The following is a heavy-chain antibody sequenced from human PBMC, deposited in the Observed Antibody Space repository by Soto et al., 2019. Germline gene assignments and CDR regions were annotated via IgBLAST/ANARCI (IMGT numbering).Heavy chain of an antibody. J-gene: IGHJ6*02. V-gene: IGHV3-30*04. Sequence: GGAVRLSCAASGFTFSSYAMQWVRQAPGKGLEWVAVISYGGSNICYRDSVKGRFTISRDNSTTMLYLQLNRLRAEDTAVYCCAKDLAGQYSPNDFGMDVWGQGTTVTVSS. CDR1: GFTFSSYA. D-gene: IGHD5-18*01. CDR3: AKDLAGQYSPNDFGMDV. CDR2: ISYGGSNI.